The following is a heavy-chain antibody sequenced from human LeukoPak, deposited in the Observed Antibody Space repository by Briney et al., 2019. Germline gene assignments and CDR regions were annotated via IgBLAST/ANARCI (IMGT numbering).Heavy chain of an antibody. J-gene: IGHJ4*02. CDR3: GRSGLGYCSGGSCPAPDY. D-gene: IGHD2-15*01. CDR2: IFYTGRT. CDR1: GGSISSSSYY. Sequence: SETLSLTCTVSGGSISSSSYYWGWIRQPPGKGLEWIGSIFYTGRTYYNPSLKSRLTISVDTSKNQFSLKLRSVTAADTAVYYCGRSGLGYCSGGSCPAPDYWGQGTLVTVSS. V-gene: IGHV4-39*01.